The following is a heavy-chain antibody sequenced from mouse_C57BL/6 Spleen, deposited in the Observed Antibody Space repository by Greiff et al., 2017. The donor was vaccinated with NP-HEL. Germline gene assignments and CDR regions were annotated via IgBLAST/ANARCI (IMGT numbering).Heavy chain of an antibody. CDR3: VRGSFYYYGSSNWYFDV. Sequence: GGGLVQPKGSLKLSCAASGFTFNTYAMHWVRQAPGKGLEWVARIRSKSSNYATYYADSVKDRLTISRDDSQSMLYLQMNNLKTEDTAMYYCVRGSFYYYGSSNWYFDVWGTGTTVTVSS. D-gene: IGHD1-1*01. CDR2: IRSKSSNYAT. CDR1: GFTFNTYA. V-gene: IGHV10-3*01. J-gene: IGHJ1*03.